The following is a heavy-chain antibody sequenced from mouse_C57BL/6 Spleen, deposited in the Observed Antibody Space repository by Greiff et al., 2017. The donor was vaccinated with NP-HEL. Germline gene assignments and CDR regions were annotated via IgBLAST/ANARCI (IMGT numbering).Heavy chain of an antibody. CDR3: ARANYDPERYAKDY. J-gene: IGHJ4*01. V-gene: IGHV1-54*01. CDR2: INPGSGGT. Sequence: QVQLQQSGAELVRPGTSVKVSCKASGYAFTTYLIEWVKQRPGQGLEWFGVINPGSGGTNYIEKFKGKATLTSDKSSSTAYMQLSSLTSEDSAGYFCARANYDPERYAKDYWGKGTSVTVSS. D-gene: IGHD2-4*01. CDR1: GYAFTTYL.